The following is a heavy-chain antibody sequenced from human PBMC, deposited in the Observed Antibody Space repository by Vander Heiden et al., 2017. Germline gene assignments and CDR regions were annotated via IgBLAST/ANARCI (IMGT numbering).Heavy chain of an antibody. D-gene: IGHD6-19*01. J-gene: IGHJ4*02. CDR2: INVNNGDT. Sequence: QVQLVQSGGEVKKPGASVKVSCQAAGYTFSNFGITWVRQAPGQGLEWMGWINVNNGDTKYLQTFQGRVTLTTDTSTNTAYLELRSLRSDDTALYYCARDPAYSSGFLDHWGQGTLLTVSS. CDR1: GYTFSNFG. CDR3: ARDPAYSSGFLDH. V-gene: IGHV1-18*01.